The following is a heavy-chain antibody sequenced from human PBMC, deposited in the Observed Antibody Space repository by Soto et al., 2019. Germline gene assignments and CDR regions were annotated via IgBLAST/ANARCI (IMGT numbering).Heavy chain of an antibody. CDR1: GFTFSIYA. D-gene: IGHD6-25*01. CDR2: ITNNGDTT. J-gene: IGHJ3*01. CDR3: AMSAGSGGAFDV. V-gene: IGHV3-23*04. Sequence: EKQLVESGGALAQPGGSLRLSCVGSGFTFSIYALTWVRQAPGKGLEWVSLITNNGDTTFFGDSVKGRFSISRDNSKNTLYLQLENLRAEDTAVYYCAMSAGSGGAFDVWGQGTMVDVSS.